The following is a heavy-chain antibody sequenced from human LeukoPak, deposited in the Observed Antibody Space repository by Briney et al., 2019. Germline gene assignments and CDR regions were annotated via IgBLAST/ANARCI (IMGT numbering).Heavy chain of an antibody. V-gene: IGHV1-8*03. Sequence: ASVKVSCKASGYTFTSYYMHWVRQATGQGLEWMGWMNPNSGNTGYAQKFQGRVTITRNTSISTAYMELSSLRSEDTAVYYCARVFCSSTSCHDQDAFDIWGQGTMVTVSS. J-gene: IGHJ3*02. CDR3: ARVFCSSTSCHDQDAFDI. CDR1: GYTFTSYY. CDR2: MNPNSGNT. D-gene: IGHD2-2*01.